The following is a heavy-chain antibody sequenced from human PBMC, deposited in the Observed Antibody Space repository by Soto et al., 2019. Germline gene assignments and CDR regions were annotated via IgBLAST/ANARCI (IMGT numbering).Heavy chain of an antibody. V-gene: IGHV4-34*01. D-gene: IGHD3-16*01. CDR3: ARHSYDSTPRRYYYGMDV. CDR2: INHSGST. CDR1: GGSFSGYY. J-gene: IGHJ6*02. Sequence: SETLSLTCAVYGGSFSGYYWSWIRRPPGKGLEWIGEINHSGSTNYNPSLKSRVTISVDTSKNQFSLKLSSVTAADTAVYYCARHSYDSTPRRYYYGMDVWGQGTTVTVSS.